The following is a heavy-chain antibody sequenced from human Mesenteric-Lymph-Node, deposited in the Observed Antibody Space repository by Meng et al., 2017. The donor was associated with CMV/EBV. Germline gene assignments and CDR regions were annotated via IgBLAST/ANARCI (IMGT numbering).Heavy chain of an antibody. D-gene: IGHD3-3*01. CDR3: ARDPGRSTVFGVVFNGMDV. J-gene: IGHJ6*02. Sequence: SETLSLTCTVSGGSISRSSYYGGWIRQTPGKGLEWIGNIYYSGNTYYNPSLKSRVTISMDTSKSQFSLKLNSVTAADTAVYYCARDPGRSTVFGVVFNGMDVWGQGTTVTVSS. CDR2: IYYSGNT. V-gene: IGHV4-39*07. CDR1: GGSISRSSYY.